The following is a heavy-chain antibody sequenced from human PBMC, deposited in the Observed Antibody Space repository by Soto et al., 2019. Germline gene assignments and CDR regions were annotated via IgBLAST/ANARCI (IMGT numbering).Heavy chain of an antibody. J-gene: IGHJ4*02. CDR2: INPNSGGT. V-gene: IGHV1-2*04. CDR1: GYTFTGYY. Sequence: ASVKVSCKASGYTFTGYYMHWVRQAPGQGLEWMGWINPNSGGTNYAQKFQGWVTMTRDTSISTAYMELSRLRSDDTAVYYCARGSTDYSPYFDYWGQGTLVTVSS. CDR3: ARGSTDYSPYFDY. D-gene: IGHD3-22*01.